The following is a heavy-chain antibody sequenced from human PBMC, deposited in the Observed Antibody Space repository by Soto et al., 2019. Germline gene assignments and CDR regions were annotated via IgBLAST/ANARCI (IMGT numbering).Heavy chain of an antibody. Sequence: QVQLQESGPGLVKPSQTLSLTCTVSGGSISSGGYYWSWIRQHPGKGLEWIGYIYYSGSTYYNPSLNSRVTISVDTSKNQFSLKLSSVTAADTAVYYCARDLYYGSGSYYYYYGMDVWGQGTTVTVSS. CDR3: ARDLYYGSGSYYYYYGMDV. J-gene: IGHJ6*02. CDR2: IYYSGST. V-gene: IGHV4-31*03. CDR1: GGSISSGGYY. D-gene: IGHD3-10*01.